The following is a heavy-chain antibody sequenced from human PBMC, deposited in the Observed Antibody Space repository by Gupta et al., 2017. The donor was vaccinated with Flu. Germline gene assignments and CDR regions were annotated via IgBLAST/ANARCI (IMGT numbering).Heavy chain of an antibody. CDR2: IYYSGST. CDR3: ASSPLYYLYYFDY. V-gene: IGHV4-39*01. D-gene: IGHD2-8*01. CDR1: GGSISSSSYY. Sequence: QLQLQESGPGLVKPSETLSLTCTVSGGSISSSSYYWGWIRQPPGKGLEWIGSIYYSGSTYYNPSLKSRVTISVDTSKNQFSLKLSSVTAADTAVYYCASSPLYYLYYFDYWGQGTLVTVSS. J-gene: IGHJ4*02.